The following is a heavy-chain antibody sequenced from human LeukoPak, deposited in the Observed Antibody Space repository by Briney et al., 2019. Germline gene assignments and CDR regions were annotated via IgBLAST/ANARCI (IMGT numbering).Heavy chain of an antibody. CDR3: SRRFRD. J-gene: IGHJ4*02. CDR1: GITFIGFE. V-gene: IGHV3-48*03. Sequence: GGSLRLSCVGSGITFIGFELNWVRQAPGKGLDWVSYISDDGSTKTYGDSVEGRFTISRDNAKNTLSLQMNSLRLEDTGVYYCSRRFRDWGRGILVTVSS. CDR2: ISDDGSTK.